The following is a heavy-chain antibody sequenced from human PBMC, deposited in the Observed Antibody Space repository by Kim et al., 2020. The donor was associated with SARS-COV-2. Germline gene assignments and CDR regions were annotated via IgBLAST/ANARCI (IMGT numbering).Heavy chain of an antibody. D-gene: IGHD3-22*01. Sequence: ASVKVSCKASGYTFTSYGISWVRQAPGQGLEWMGWISAYNGNTNYAQKLQGRVTMTTDTSTSTAYMELRSLRSDDTAVYYCARSLDYDSSGWPSPDWFDPWGQGTLVTVSS. CDR2: ISAYNGNT. V-gene: IGHV1-18*04. CDR3: ARSLDYDSSGWPSPDWFDP. J-gene: IGHJ5*02. CDR1: GYTFTSYG.